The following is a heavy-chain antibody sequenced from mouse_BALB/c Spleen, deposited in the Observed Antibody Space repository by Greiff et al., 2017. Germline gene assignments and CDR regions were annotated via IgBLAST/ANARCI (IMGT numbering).Heavy chain of an antibody. CDR1: GYSITSDYA. D-gene: IGHD4-1*01. Sequence: EVQLQESGPGLVKPSQSLSLTCTVTGYSITSDYAWNWIRQFPGNQLEWMGYISYSGSTSYNPSLKSRISITRDTSKNQFFLQLNSVTTEDTATYYCERWFKLGLDYWGQGTTLTVSA. CDR3: ERWFKLGLDY. J-gene: IGHJ2*01. CDR2: ISYSGST. V-gene: IGHV3-2*02.